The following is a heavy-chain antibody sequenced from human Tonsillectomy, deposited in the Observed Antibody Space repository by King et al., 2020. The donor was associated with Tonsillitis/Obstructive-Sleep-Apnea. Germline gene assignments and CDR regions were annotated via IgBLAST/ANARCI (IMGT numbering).Heavy chain of an antibody. Sequence: VQLVESGGGLVQPGGSLRLSCAASGFTFSSYAMSWVRQAPGKGLEWVSAISGSGGSTYYADSVKGRFTISRDNSKNTLYLQMNSLRAEDTAVYYCARESPQTVTTGDAFDIWGQGTMVTVSS. D-gene: IGHD4-17*01. J-gene: IGHJ3*02. CDR2: ISGSGGST. V-gene: IGHV3-23*04. CDR3: ARESPQTVTTGDAFDI. CDR1: GFTFSSYA.